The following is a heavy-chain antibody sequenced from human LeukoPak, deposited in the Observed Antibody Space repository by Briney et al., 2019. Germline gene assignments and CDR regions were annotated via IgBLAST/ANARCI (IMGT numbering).Heavy chain of an antibody. V-gene: IGHV4-39*01. CDR1: GGSISSSSYY. J-gene: IGHJ4*02. D-gene: IGHD3-3*01. CDR3: ARGTYDFWSGYYTDTRYYFDY. Sequence: SETLSLTCTVSGGSISSSSYYWGWIRQPPGKWLEWIGSIYYSGSTYYNPSLKSRVTISVDTSKNQFSLKLSSVTAADTAVYYCARGTYDFWSGYYTDTRYYFDYWGQGTLVTVSS. CDR2: IYYSGST.